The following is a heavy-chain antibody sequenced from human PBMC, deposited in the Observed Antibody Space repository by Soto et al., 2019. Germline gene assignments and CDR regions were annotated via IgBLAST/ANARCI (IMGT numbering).Heavy chain of an antibody. J-gene: IGHJ6*02. CDR1: GYTFTSYY. D-gene: IGHD2-2*01. V-gene: IGHV1-46*01. CDR3: ARGEVVVVPAAPPGGYYYGMDV. Sequence: ASVKVSCKASGYTFTSYYMHWVRQAPGQGLEWMGIINPSGGSTSYAQKFQGRVTMTRDTSTSTVYMELSSLRSEDTAVYYCARGEVVVVPAAPPGGYYYGMDVWGQGTTVTVS. CDR2: INPSGGST.